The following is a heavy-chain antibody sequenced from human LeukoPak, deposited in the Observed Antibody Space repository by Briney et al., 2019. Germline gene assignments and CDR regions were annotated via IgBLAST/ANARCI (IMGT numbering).Heavy chain of an antibody. CDR1: GFDLSTHA. J-gene: IGHJ4*02. Sequence: GGSLRLSCAASGFDLSTHAMYWVRQSPGKGLEWMAVTSYHGRNKFYADSVKGRFTISRDNSQKTLYLQMNSLRLEDTAIYYCARDPAGMPAPLYYLDHWGQGTLVTVSS. CDR2: TSYHGRNK. V-gene: IGHV3-30*04. D-gene: IGHD2-2*01. CDR3: ARDPAGMPAPLYYLDH.